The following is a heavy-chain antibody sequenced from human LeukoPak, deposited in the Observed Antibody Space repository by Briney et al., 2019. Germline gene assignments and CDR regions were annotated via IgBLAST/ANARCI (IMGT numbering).Heavy chain of an antibody. CDR2: MNPNSGNT. CDR1: GYTFTSYD. Sequence: ASVKVSCKASGYTFTSYDINWVRQATGQGLEWMGWMNPNSGNTGYAQKFQGRVTITRNTSISTAYMELSSLRSEDTAVYYCARMSSTSWREGYFQHWGQGTLVTVSS. V-gene: IGHV1-8*03. CDR3: ARMSSTSWREGYFQH. J-gene: IGHJ1*01. D-gene: IGHD2-2*01.